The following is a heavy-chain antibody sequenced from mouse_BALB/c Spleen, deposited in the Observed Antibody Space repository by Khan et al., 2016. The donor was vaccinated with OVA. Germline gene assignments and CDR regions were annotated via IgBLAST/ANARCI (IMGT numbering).Heavy chain of an antibody. CDR2: ISSGSGDT. CDR3: ARRDYFGYTFAY. D-gene: IGHD1-2*01. CDR1: GYTFTEYY. V-gene: IGHV1-77*01. J-gene: IGHJ3*01. Sequence: QVQLKQSGAELARPGASVKLSCKASGYTFTEYYINWVKQRTGQGLEWIGEISSGSGDTYYNEKFKGKAPLPADKSSTTVYMQLSRLTSEASAEYYCARRDYFGYTFAYWGQGTLVTVSA.